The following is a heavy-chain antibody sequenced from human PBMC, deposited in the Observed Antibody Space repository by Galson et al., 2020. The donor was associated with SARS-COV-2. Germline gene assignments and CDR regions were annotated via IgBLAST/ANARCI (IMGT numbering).Heavy chain of an antibody. CDR3: ARTPRGHYDILTGYYTPYYYYYMDV. J-gene: IGHJ6*03. Sequence: SGPTLVKPTQTLTLTCTFSGFSLSTSGMCVSWIRQPPGKALEWLARIDWDDDTYYSTSLKTRLTISKDTSKNQVVLTMTNMDPVDTATYYCARTPRGHYDILTGYYTPYYYYYMDVWGKGTTVTISS. V-gene: IGHV2-70*11. CDR1: GFSLSTSGMC. D-gene: IGHD3-9*01. CDR2: IDWDDDT.